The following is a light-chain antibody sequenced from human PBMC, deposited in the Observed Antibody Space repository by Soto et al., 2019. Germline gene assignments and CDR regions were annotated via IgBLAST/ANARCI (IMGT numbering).Light chain of an antibody. J-gene: IGKJ1*01. V-gene: IGKV1-39*01. CDR3: QQSYSTPPT. CDR1: QSIRSW. CDR2: DAY. Sequence: DIQRTQSPSILSASVVDRVTITCRASQSIRSWLAWYQQKPGKAPKLLIYDAYSLESGVPSRFGGSGSGTDFTLTISSLQPEDFATYYCQQSYSTPPTFGQGTKVDNK.